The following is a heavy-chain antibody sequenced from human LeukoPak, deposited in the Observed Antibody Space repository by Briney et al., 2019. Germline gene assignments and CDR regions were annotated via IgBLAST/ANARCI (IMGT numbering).Heavy chain of an antibody. CDR3: VRDRLYDISGYYYPPFDY. J-gene: IGHJ4*02. CDR2: IDSDGSTT. V-gene: IGHV3-74*01. Sequence: PGGSLRLSCVASGFTFSSYCMHWVRQAPGKGLVWVSRIDSDGSTTSYGDSVKGRFTISRDNAKNTLYLQMNSLRAEDTAVYYCVRDRLYDISGYYYPPFDYWGRGTLVTVSS. CDR1: GFTFSSYC. D-gene: IGHD3-22*01.